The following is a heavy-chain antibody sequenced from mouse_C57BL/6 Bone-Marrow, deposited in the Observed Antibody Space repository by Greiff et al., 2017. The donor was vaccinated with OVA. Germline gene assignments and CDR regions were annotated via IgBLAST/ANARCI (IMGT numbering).Heavy chain of an antibody. CDR2: ISSGGSYT. CDR3: ARRWLGFAY. CDR1: GFTFSSYG. D-gene: IGHD2-3*01. V-gene: IGHV5-6*01. J-gene: IGHJ3*01. Sequence: VQLKESGGDLVKPGGSLKLSCAASGFTFSSYGMSWVRQTPDKRLEWVATISSGGSYTYYPDSVKGRFTISRDNAKNTLYLQMSSLKSEDTAMYYCARRWLGFAYWGQGTLVTVSA.